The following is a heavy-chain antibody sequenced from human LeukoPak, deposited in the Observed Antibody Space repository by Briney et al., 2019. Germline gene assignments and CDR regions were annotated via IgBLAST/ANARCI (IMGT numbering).Heavy chain of an antibody. CDR2: MNPNSGNT. J-gene: IGHJ4*02. V-gene: IGHV1-8*01. CDR1: GYTFTSYD. CDR3: ARVHYDFWSGFWDYFDY. D-gene: IGHD3-3*01. Sequence: GASVTVSCKASGYTFTSYDINWVRQATGQGLEWMGWMNPNSGNTGYAQKFQGRVTMTRNTSISTAYMELSSLRSEDTAVYYCARVHYDFWSGFWDYFDYWGQGTLVTVSS.